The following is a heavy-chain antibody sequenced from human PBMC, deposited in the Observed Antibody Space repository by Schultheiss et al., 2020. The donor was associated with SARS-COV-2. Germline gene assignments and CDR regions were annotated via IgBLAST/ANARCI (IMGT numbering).Heavy chain of an antibody. CDR3: AKERMDWFDDAFDM. J-gene: IGHJ3*02. D-gene: IGHD3/OR15-3a*01. CDR1: GFNFREYA. V-gene: IGHV3-23*01. Sequence: GGSLRLSCTASGFNFREYAMSWVRQTPGKGLEWVSRVTGRGESGHGRTYFADSVRGRFSISRDDSKDTLYLQMNNLRDEESDRYYCAKERMDWFDDAFDMWGQGTMVTVSS. CDR2: VTGRGESGHGRT.